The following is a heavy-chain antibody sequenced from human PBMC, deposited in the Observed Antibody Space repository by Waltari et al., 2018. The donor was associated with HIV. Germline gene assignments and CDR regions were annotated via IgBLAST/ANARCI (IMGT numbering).Heavy chain of an antibody. Sequence: EVQLVESGGGLVQPGGSLRLSCAASGFTFSSYLLHWVRQAPGKGLVWVSRIHSDGSTTKYADSVKGRFTISRDNAKNTVYLQVNSLRAEDTAVYYCARGNYYGMDVWGQGTTVTVSS. V-gene: IGHV3-74*01. CDR1: GFTFSSYL. CDR3: ARGNYYGMDV. CDR2: IHSDGSTT. D-gene: IGHD3-10*01. J-gene: IGHJ6*02.